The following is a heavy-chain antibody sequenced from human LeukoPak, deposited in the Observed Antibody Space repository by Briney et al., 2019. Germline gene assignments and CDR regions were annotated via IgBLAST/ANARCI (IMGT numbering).Heavy chain of an antibody. J-gene: IGHJ4*02. D-gene: IGHD5-12*01. CDR3: NTDKSGPGY. CDR2: IGSKAYGGTT. CDR1: GFTFGDYA. Sequence: GGSLRLSCTASGFTFGDYAMSWVRQAPGKGLEWVGFIGSKAYGGTTEYAASVKGRFTISRDDSKYIAYLQMNSLKTEDTAVYYCNTDKSGPGYWGQGTLVTVSS. V-gene: IGHV3-49*04.